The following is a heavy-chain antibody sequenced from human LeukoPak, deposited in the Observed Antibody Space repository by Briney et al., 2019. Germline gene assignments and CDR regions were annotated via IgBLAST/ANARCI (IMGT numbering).Heavy chain of an antibody. Sequence: PSETLSLTCTVSGDSISSYYWSWIRQPPGEGLEWIGYIYYSGSTDYNPSLKSRVTISVDTSKNQFSLKLSSVTAADTAVYYCARARGYSGYAYFDYWGQGTLVTVSS. CDR3: ARARGYSGYAYFDY. CDR1: GDSISSYY. D-gene: IGHD5-12*01. J-gene: IGHJ4*02. CDR2: IYYSGST. V-gene: IGHV4-59*01.